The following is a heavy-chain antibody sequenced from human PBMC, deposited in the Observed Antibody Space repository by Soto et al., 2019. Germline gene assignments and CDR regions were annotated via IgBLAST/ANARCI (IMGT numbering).Heavy chain of an antibody. V-gene: IGHV4-4*07. CDR2: FYTSGGT. J-gene: IGHJ4*02. CDR3: ARRESYSSGRGFDT. CDR1: GGSISNYY. D-gene: IGHD6-6*01. Sequence: PSETLSLTCTVSGGSISNYYWSWFRQPAGKRLEWIGRFYTSGGTNYNPSLKSRVTMSVDTSNNQFSLKLRSVTAADTAMYYCARRESYSSGRGFDTWGQGLLVTVYS.